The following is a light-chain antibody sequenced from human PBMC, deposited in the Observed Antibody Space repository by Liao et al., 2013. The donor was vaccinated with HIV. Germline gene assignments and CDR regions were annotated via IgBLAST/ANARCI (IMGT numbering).Light chain of an antibody. CDR1: NIGSKS. CDR2: YNT. J-gene: IGLJ2*01. Sequence: SYVLTQPPSVSVAPGKTATITCGGNNIGSKSVHWYQQKPGQAPVLVIYYNTDWPSGIPERFSGSKSGNTATLTISRVEAGDEADYYCQTWDSRTVVFGGGTKLTVL. CDR3: QTWDSRTVV. V-gene: IGLV3-21*01.